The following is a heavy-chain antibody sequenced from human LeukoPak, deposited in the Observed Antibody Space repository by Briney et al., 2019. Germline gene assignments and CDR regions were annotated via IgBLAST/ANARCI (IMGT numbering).Heavy chain of an antibody. CDR3: ARDSGYRYDRSYYYYGMDV. J-gene: IGHJ6*02. Sequence: GGSLRLSCAASGFTFSSYWMHWVRQAPGKGLVWVSRINSDGSSTSYADSVKGRFTISRDNAKNSLYLQMNDLRAEDTAVYYCARDSGYRYDRSYYYYGMDVWGQGTTVTVSS. CDR1: GFTFSSYW. V-gene: IGHV3-74*01. D-gene: IGHD3-22*01. CDR2: INSDGSST.